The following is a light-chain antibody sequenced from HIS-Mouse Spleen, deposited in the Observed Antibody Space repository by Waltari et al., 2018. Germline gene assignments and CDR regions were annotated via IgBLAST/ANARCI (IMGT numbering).Light chain of an antibody. CDR2: GAS. J-gene: IGKJ1*01. CDR1: QRVSSN. V-gene: IGKV3-15*01. Sequence: EIVMTQSPATLSVSPGDRATLSCRASQRVSSNLAWYQQKPGQAPRLLIYGASTRATGIPARFSGSGSGTEFTLTISSMQSEDFAVYYCQQYNNWPPWTFGQGTKVEIK. CDR3: QQYNNWPPWT.